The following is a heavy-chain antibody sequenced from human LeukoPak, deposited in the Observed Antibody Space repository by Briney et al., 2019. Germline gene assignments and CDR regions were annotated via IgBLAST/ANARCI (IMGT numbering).Heavy chain of an antibody. Sequence: SETLSLTCTVSGGSISNDFWSWSRQPPGEGLEWTGYISYSGITIYNPSLKSRATISVETSKNQFSLRLRSVTASDTPVYFGVGDIAAINIPGSWLDPWGQGTLVTASS. V-gene: IGHV4-59*12. J-gene: IGHJ5*02. CDR3: VGDIAAINIPGSWLDP. D-gene: IGHD6-13*01. CDR1: GGSISNDF. CDR2: ISYSGIT.